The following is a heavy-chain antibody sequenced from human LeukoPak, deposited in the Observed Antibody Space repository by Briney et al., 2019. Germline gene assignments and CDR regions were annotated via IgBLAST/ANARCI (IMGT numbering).Heavy chain of an antibody. CDR3: ARRAGAYSHPYDY. CDR1: GFTFSSYG. V-gene: IGHV3-7*03. J-gene: IGHJ4*02. Sequence: GGSLRLSCAASGFTFSSYGMHWVRQAPGKGLEWVANIKQDGSEKYYVDSVKGRFIISRDNAKNSLYLQMNSLRAEDTAVYYCARRAGAYSHPYDYWGQGALVTVSS. D-gene: IGHD4/OR15-4a*01. CDR2: IKQDGSEK.